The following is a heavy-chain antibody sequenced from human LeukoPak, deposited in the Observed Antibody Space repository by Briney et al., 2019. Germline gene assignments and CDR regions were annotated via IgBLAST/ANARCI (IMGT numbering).Heavy chain of an antibody. V-gene: IGHV1-58*02. CDR3: AATDYYDSSGYSY. Sequence: SVKVSCKASGFTFTSSAMQWVRQARGQRLEWIGWIVVGSGNTNYAQKFQERVTITRDMSTSTAYMELSSLRSEDTAVYYCAATDYYDSSGYSYWGQGTLVTASS. J-gene: IGHJ4*02. CDR1: GFTFTSSA. CDR2: IVVGSGNT. D-gene: IGHD3-22*01.